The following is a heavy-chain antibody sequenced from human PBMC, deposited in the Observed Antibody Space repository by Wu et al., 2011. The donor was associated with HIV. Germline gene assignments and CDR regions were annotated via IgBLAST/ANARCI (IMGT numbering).Heavy chain of an antibody. CDR2: IIPMFETA. Sequence: QVQLVQSGAEVKKPGASVKVSCKASGYTFTDYYMHWVRQAPGLGLEWMGGIIPMFETANYAPKFQGRVTITTDESTSTAYMDLSRLRFEDTAVYYCASSDYYETSGLAVYFLHWGQGTLVTVSS. CDR1: GYTFTDYY. D-gene: IGHD3-3*01. CDR3: ASSDYYETSGLAVYFLH. J-gene: IGHJ1*01. V-gene: IGHV1-69*01.